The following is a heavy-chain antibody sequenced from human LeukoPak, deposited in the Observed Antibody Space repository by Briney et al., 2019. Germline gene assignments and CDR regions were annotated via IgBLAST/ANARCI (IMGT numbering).Heavy chain of an antibody. D-gene: IGHD3-10*01. CDR3: ARFSYAYYYGSGSYRYNWFDP. Sequence: GASVKVSCKASGGTFSSYAISWVRQAPGQGLEWMGGIIPIFGTANYAQKFQGRVTITADESTSTAYMELSSLRSEGTAVYYCARFSYAYYYGSGSYRYNWFDPWGQGTLVTVSS. CDR2: IIPIFGTA. V-gene: IGHV1-69*13. J-gene: IGHJ5*02. CDR1: GGTFSSYA.